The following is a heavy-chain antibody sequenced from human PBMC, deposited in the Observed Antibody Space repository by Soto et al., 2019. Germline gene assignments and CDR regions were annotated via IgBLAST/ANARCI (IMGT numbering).Heavy chain of an antibody. D-gene: IGHD2-2*01. V-gene: IGHV4-31*03. J-gene: IGHJ4*02. CDR3: ARSSPSANYFDY. CDR1: GGSISSGGYY. Sequence: QVQLQESGPGLVKPSQTLSLTCTVSGGSISSGGYYWSWIRQHPGKGLEWIGYIYYSCSTYYNPSLKSRVTISVDTSKNQFSLKLSSVTAADTDVYYCARSSPSANYFDYWGQGTLVTVSS. CDR2: IYYSCST.